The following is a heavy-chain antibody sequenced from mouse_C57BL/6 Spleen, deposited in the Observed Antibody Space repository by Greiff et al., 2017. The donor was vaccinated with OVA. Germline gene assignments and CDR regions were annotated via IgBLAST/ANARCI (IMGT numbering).Heavy chain of an antibody. J-gene: IGHJ3*01. Sequence: EVKLQESGPELVKPGASVKISCKASGYSFTDYNMNWVKQSNGKSLEWIGVINPNYGTTSYNQKFKGKATLTVDQSSSTAYMQLNSLTSEDSAVYYCARANYYGSSWFAYWGQGTLVTVSA. V-gene: IGHV1-39*01. CDR2: INPNYGTT. CDR3: ARANYYGSSWFAY. CDR1: GYSFTDYN. D-gene: IGHD1-1*01.